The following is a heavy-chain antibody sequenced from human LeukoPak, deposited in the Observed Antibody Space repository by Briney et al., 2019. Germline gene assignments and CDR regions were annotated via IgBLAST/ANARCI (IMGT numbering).Heavy chain of an antibody. J-gene: IGHJ4*02. Sequence: PGRSLRLSCAASGFPFNDYAMHWVRQAPGKGLEWVSSISWNSGTIGYADSVKGRVTISRDNAKNSLYLQMNSLKAEDTALYFCTKAGCSSTTCYSNHWGQGTLVTVSS. CDR1: GFPFNDYA. D-gene: IGHD2-2*01. CDR2: ISWNSGTI. V-gene: IGHV3-9*01. CDR3: TKAGCSSTTCYSNH.